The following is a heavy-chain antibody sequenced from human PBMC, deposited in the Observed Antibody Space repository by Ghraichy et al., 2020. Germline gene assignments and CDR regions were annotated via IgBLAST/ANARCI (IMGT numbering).Heavy chain of an antibody. Sequence: AKVSCKVSGYILNEVSIHWVRQGPGEVFEWMGGFDPEEGKTVYAQKFQGRVTMTEDPSTNTVYMELSSLRSEDTAVYFCATNRGRFLYYFQYWGRGTLVTVSS. D-gene: IGHD2-8*01. J-gene: IGHJ4*02. CDR1: GYILNEVS. V-gene: IGHV1-24*01. CDR2: FDPEEGKT. CDR3: ATNRGRFLYYFQY.